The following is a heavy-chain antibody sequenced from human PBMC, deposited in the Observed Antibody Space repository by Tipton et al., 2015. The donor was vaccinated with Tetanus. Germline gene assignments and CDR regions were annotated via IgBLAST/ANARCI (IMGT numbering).Heavy chain of an antibody. CDR1: GYSFTSYW. CDR3: ARHIGPALTPGGNFDY. Sequence: VQLVQSGAEVKKPGESLKISCKGSGYSFTSYWIGWVRQMPGKGLEWMGSIYPGDSDTRYSPPFQGQVPISADTSICTAYLQWSSLKASDTAMYYCARHIGPALTPGGNFDYWGQGTLVTVSS. V-gene: IGHV5-51*01. J-gene: IGHJ4*02. D-gene: IGHD3-16*01. CDR2: IYPGDSDT.